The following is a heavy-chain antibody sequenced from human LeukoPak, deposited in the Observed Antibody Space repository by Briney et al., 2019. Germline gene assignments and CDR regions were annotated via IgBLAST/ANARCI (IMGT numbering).Heavy chain of an antibody. CDR1: GGSISSFY. V-gene: IGHV4-4*07. CDR2: IYTSGKP. J-gene: IGHJ4*02. CDR3: ARDGLPYFDY. D-gene: IGHD5/OR15-5a*01. Sequence: SETLSLTCTVSGGSISSFYCSWIRQPAGKGLEWIGRIYTSGKPNYNPSLKSRVSMSVDTSKNQFSLKLSSVTAADTAVYYCARDGLPYFDYWGQGTLVTVSS.